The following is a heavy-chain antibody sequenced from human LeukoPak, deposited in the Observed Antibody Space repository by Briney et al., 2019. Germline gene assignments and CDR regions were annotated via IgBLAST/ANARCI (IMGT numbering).Heavy chain of an antibody. CDR2: VSRAGGST. Sequence: GGSPRLSCSASGFTSTSYAMYWGRQGPGEGLEYALAVSRAGGSTNYAHSVRGRFTVSRDNYKYQMSLQMCNLRAEDTAVYYCVKGGWGVSAAMDPVNFDFWGQGTVVSVSS. J-gene: IGHJ4*02. CDR1: GFTSTSYA. CDR3: VKGGWGVSAAMDPVNFDF. D-gene: IGHD2-2*01. V-gene: IGHV3-64D*06.